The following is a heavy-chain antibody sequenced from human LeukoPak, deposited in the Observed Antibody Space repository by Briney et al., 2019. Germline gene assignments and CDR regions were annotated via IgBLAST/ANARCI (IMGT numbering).Heavy chain of an antibody. J-gene: IGHJ2*01. D-gene: IGHD5-24*01. Sequence: SETLSLTCTVSGGSISSYYWSWLRQPPGKGLEWIEYIYYSGSTNYNPSLKSRVTISVDTSKNQFSLKLSSVTAADTAVYYCAREREMATSYWYFDLWGRGTLVTVSS. CDR2: IYYSGST. CDR1: GGSISSYY. V-gene: IGHV4-59*01. CDR3: AREREMATSYWYFDL.